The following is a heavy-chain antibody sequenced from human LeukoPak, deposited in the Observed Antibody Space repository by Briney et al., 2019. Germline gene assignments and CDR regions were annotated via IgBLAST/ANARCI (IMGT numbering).Heavy chain of an antibody. CDR3: ARGRYSSGWYRKLYYFDY. D-gene: IGHD6-19*01. CDR2: VYYSGTT. Sequence: PSETLSLTCSVSGDSISLSFYYWGWIRQPPGKALEWIGSVYYSGTTSYNPSLKSRVTISVDMSKNQFSLKLSSVTAADTAVYYCARGRYSSGWYRKLYYFDYWGQGTLVTVSS. CDR1: GDSISLSFYY. J-gene: IGHJ4*02. V-gene: IGHV4-39*07.